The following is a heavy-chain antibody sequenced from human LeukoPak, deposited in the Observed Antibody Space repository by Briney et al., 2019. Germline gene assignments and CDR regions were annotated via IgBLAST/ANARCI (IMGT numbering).Heavy chain of an antibody. CDR2: IDHRRTA. D-gene: IGHD3-3*01. Sequence: SETLSLTCAVYGASYNAYYWSWIRQPPGKGLEWIGDIDHRRTATYNPSLKSRLTISADASKNQFSLKLNSVTDADTAVYYCAVGITILGVAASFDSWGQGNLVIVSS. CDR3: AVGITILGVAASFDS. V-gene: IGHV4-34*01. CDR1: GASYNAYY. J-gene: IGHJ4*02.